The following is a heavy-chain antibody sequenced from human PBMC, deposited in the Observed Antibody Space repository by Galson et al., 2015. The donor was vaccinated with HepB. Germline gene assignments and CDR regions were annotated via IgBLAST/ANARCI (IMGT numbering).Heavy chain of an antibody. V-gene: IGHV4-30-4*01. CDR1: GGSVSSDHYY. CDR3: ASQQSDYDRFDYFSY. J-gene: IGHJ4*02. CDR2: IYYTGST. D-gene: IGHD5-12*01. Sequence: LSLTCSVSGGSVSSDHYYWSWIRQPPGKGLEWIGYIYYTGSTYYNPSFKSRVIISLDTPNNQFSLRLNSVTAADTAVYYCASQQSDYDRFDYFSYWGQGTLLTVSS.